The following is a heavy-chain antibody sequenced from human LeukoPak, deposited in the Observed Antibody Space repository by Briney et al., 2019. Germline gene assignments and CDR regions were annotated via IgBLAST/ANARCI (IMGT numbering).Heavy chain of an antibody. J-gene: IGHJ3*01. CDR2: INADGSTA. V-gene: IGHV3-74*01. CDR1: GFTFSHYS. Sequence: GGSLRLSCAASGFTFSHYSMHWVRQAPGKGLVWVSLINADGSTATYADSVKGRFTISRDNARNTLSLQMNSLTIEDTAVYYCVVVVEPPDSDGFDVWGQGTTVTVSS. D-gene: IGHD1-14*01. CDR3: VVVVEPPDSDGFDV.